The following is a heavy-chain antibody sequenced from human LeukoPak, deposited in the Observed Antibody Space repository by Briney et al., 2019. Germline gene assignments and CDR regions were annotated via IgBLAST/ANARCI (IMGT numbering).Heavy chain of an antibody. CDR1: GYTFTGYY. V-gene: IGHV1-2*02. Sequence: ASVKVSCKASGYTFTGYYMHWVRQAPGQGPEWMGWINPNSGGTNYAQKFQGRVTMTRDTSISTAYMELSRLRSDDTAVYYCARDRSPFWSGYYYFDYWGQGTLVTVSS. CDR3: ARDRSPFWSGYYYFDY. D-gene: IGHD3-3*01. J-gene: IGHJ4*02. CDR2: INPNSGGT.